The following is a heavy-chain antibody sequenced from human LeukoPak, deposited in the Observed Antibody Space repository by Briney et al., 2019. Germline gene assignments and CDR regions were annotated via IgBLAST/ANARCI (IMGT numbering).Heavy chain of an antibody. CDR3: AKVKYYYDSSGYAFDY. V-gene: IGHV3-23*01. Sequence: GGSLRLSCAASGFTFSSYAMSWVRQPPGKGLEWVSSISGSGGSTYYADSVKGRFTISRDNSKNTLYLQMNSLRAEDTAVYYCAKVKYYYDSSGYAFDYWGQGTLVTVSS. CDR2: ISGSGGST. D-gene: IGHD3-22*01. J-gene: IGHJ4*02. CDR1: GFTFSSYA.